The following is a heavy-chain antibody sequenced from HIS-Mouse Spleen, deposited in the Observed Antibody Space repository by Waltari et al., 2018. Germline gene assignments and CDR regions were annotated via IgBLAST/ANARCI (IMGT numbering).Heavy chain of an antibody. CDR3: AKGTGGDAFDI. V-gene: IGHV3-23*01. Sequence: EVQLLESGGGLVQPGGSLRLSWAALGFYFCRYALRSVRQAPGKGLEWVSAISGSGGSTYYADSVKGRFTISRDNSKNTLYLQMNSLRAEDTAVYYCAKGTGGDAFDIWGQGTMVTVSS. D-gene: IGHD7-27*01. CDR1: GFYFCRYA. J-gene: IGHJ3*02. CDR2: ISGSGGST.